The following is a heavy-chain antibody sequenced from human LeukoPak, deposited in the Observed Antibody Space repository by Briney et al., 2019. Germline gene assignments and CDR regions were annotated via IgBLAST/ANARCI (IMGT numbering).Heavy chain of an antibody. D-gene: IGHD6-19*01. J-gene: IGHJ4*02. CDR3: AKDDEGAVAGYFDY. Sequence: GGSLTLSCAAAGFTFSRDATSWVRQAPGKGLEWVSAISGSGSSTYYADSVKGRFTISRDSSRNTLYLQMNSLRAEDTALYYCAKDDEGAVAGYFDYWGQGTLVTVSS. V-gene: IGHV3-23*01. CDR2: ISGSGSST. CDR1: GFTFSRDA.